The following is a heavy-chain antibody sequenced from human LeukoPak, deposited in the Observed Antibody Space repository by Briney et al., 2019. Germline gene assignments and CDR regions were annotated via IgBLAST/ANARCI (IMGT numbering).Heavy chain of an antibody. CDR1: GFTFSSYA. CDR2: ISSSSSYI. CDR3: ARELGAAAGFDY. D-gene: IGHD6-13*01. J-gene: IGHJ4*02. V-gene: IGHV3-21*01. Sequence: GGSLRLSCAASGFTFSSYAMSWVRQAPGKGLEWVSSISSSSSYIYYADSVKGRFTISRDNAKNSLYLQMNSLRAEDTAVYYCARELGAAAGFDYWGQGTLVTVSS.